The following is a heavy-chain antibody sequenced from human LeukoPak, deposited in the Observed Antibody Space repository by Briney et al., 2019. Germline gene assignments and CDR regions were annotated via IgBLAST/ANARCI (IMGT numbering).Heavy chain of an antibody. D-gene: IGHD5-18*01. CDR2: ISYDGSNK. CDR1: GFTFSSYG. J-gene: IGHJ4*02. V-gene: IGHV3-30*03. CDR3: ARDKMVNWRGFDY. Sequence: GSLRLSCAASGFTFSSYGMHWVRQAPGKGLGWVAVISYDGSNKYYADSVKGRFTISRDNSKNTLYLQMNRLRAEDTAVYYCARDKMVNWRGFDYWGQGTLVTVSS.